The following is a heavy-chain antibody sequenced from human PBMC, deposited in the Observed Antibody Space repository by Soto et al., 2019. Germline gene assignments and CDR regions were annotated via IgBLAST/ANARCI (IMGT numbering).Heavy chain of an antibody. CDR1: GFTFSNAW. Sequence: LRLSCAASGFTFSNAWMSWVRQAPGKGLEWVGRIKSKTDGGTTDYAAPVKGRFTISRDDSKNTLYLQMNSLKTEDTAVYYCTTEDYYYGMDVWGQGTTVTVSS. J-gene: IGHJ6*02. V-gene: IGHV3-15*01. CDR2: IKSKTDGGTT. CDR3: TTEDYYYGMDV.